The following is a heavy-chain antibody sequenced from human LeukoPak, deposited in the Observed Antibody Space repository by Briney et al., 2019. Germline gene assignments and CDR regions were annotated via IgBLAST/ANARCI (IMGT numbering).Heavy chain of an antibody. J-gene: IGHJ4*02. CDR2: IYHSGST. V-gene: IGHV4-30-2*01. D-gene: IGHD6-13*01. Sequence: PSQTLSLTCTVSGGSISSGGYYWSWIRQPPGKGLEWIGYIYHSGSTYYNPSLKSRVTISPDKSKKQFSLKLSSVTAADTAVYYCARGGGRAAGHIPYWGQGTLVTVSS. CDR1: GGSISSGGYY. CDR3: ARGGGRAAGHIPY.